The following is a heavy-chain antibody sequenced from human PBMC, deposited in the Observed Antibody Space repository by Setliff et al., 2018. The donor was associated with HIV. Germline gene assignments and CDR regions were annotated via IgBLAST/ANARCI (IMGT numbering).Heavy chain of an antibody. J-gene: IGHJ4*02. CDR2: IYHTGST. CDR1: GGSINSTSYY. CDR3: ARDGGSSGWYFVLGYSDY. V-gene: IGHV4-39*02. D-gene: IGHD6-19*01. Sequence: SETLSLTCTVSGGSINSTSYYWGWIRQPPGNGLEWIGSIYHTGSTYYKPSLKSRVTISVDTSKNQFSLKLNSVTAADTAMYYCARDGGSSGWYFVLGYSDYWGPGTLVTVSS.